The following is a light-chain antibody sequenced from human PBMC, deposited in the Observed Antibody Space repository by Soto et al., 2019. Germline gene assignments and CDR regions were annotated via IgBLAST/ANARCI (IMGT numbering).Light chain of an antibody. J-gene: IGKJ2*01. CDR2: KAS. CDR3: QQYNSYSRT. V-gene: IGKV1-5*03. Sequence: DIQMTQSPSTLYASVGDRVTITCRASQSISSWLAWYQQKPGKAPKLLIYKASSLESGVPSRFSGSGSGTEFTLTISSLQPDEFATYYCQQYNSYSRTFGQGTKLEIK. CDR1: QSISSW.